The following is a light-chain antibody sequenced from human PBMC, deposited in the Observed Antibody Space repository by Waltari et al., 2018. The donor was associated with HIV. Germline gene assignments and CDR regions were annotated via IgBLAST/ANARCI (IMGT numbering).Light chain of an antibody. J-gene: IGLJ3*02. CDR3: QAWGAGIRV. V-gene: IGLV4-69*01. CDR2: INTDGSH. Sequence: QLVLTQSPSASASLGASVKLTCTMSSGHTSNAIAWHQQQPEKGPRFLLKINTDGSHDRGDGIPDRFSGSSSGAERYLTISSLQSEDEADYNCQAWGAGIRVFGGGTKLTVL. CDR1: SGHTSNA.